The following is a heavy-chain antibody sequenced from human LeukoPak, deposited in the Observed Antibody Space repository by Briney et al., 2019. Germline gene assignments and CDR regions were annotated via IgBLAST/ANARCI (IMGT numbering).Heavy chain of an antibody. CDR1: GGSFSGYY. J-gene: IGHJ5*02. D-gene: IGHD6-13*01. V-gene: IGHV4-34*01. CDR3: ARATRDLGYNSSWYVASFWFDP. Sequence: PSETLSLTCAVYGGSFSGYYWSWIRQPPGKGLEWIGEINHSGSTNYNPSLKSRVTISVDTSKSQFSLKLSSVTAADTAVFYCARATRDLGYNSSWYVASFWFDPWGQGTLVTVSS. CDR2: INHSGST.